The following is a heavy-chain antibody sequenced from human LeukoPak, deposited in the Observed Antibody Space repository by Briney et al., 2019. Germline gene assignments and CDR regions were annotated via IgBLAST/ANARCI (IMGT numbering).Heavy chain of an antibody. CDR3: ARWGKDYILKNSNNWFDP. CDR1: GGSISSYY. J-gene: IGHJ5*02. CDR2: IYYSGST. Sequence: PSETLSLTCTVSGGSISSYYWSWVRQPPGKGLEWIGYIYYSGSTNYNPSLKSRVTISVDTSKNQFSLKLSSVTAADTAVYYCARWGKDYILKNSNNWFDPWGQGTLVTVSS. D-gene: IGHD4-4*01. V-gene: IGHV4-59*08.